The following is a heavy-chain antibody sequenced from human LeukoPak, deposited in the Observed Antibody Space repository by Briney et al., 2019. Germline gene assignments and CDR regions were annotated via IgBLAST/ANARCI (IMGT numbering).Heavy chain of an antibody. CDR2: ISAYNGNT. V-gene: IGHV1-18*01. CDR1: GYTFTSYG. Sequence: ASVKVSCKASGYTFTSYGISWVRQAPGQGLEWMGWISAYNGNTNYAQKLQGRVTMTTDTSTSTAYMELRSLRSDDTAVYYCARSYYGGNSGDYWGQEPWSPSPQ. D-gene: IGHD4-23*01. CDR3: ARSYYGGNSGDY. J-gene: IGHJ4*01.